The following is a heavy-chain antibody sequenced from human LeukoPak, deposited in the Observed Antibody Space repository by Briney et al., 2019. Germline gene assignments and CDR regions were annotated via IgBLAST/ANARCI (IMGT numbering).Heavy chain of an antibody. J-gene: IGHJ4*02. Sequence: AGGSLRLSCAASGFTFSSYGMHWGRQAPGKGLEWVAVIWYDGSKRYYADSVQGRFTISRDNSKNTAYLQMNSLRVEDTAVYYCARWGNRALDYWGQGTLVTVSS. D-gene: IGHD7-27*01. V-gene: IGHV3-33*08. CDR1: GFTFSSYG. CDR3: ARWGNRALDY. CDR2: IWYDGSKR.